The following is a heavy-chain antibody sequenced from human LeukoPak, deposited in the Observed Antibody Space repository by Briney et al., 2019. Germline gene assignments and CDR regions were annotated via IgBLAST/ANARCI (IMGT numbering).Heavy chain of an antibody. CDR3: ARDPVGRDGYNFVFDY. CDR2: ISYDGSNK. D-gene: IGHD5-24*01. CDR1: GFTFSSYA. Sequence: GVSLRLSCSASGFTFSSYAMHWVRHAPGKGLEWVAVISYDGSNKYYADSVKGRFTISRDNSKNTLYLQMNSLRAEDTAVYYCARDPVGRDGYNFVFDYWGQGTLVTVSS. J-gene: IGHJ4*02. V-gene: IGHV3-30-3*01.